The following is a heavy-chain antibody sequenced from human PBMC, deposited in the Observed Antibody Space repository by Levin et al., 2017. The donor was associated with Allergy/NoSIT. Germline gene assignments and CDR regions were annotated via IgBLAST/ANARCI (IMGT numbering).Heavy chain of an antibody. J-gene: IGHJ4*02. V-gene: IGHV1-2*02. CDR3: ARDVGGGGAENCDY. CDR2: INPHGGT. Sequence: GESLKISCKASGYTFSGYYMHWVRQAPGQGLEWMGYINPHGGTYYAQKFQGRVTMTRDTSINTAYMELSRLTSDDTAVFFCARDVGGGGAENCDYWGQGTLVTVSS. D-gene: IGHD3-16*01. CDR1: GYTFSGYY.